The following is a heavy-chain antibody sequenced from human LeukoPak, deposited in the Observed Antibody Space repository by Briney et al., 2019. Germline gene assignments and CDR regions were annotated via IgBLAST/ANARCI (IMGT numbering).Heavy chain of an antibody. D-gene: IGHD3-3*02. CDR3: ARDFSR. Sequence: GGSLRLSCAASGFTFDDYGMSWVRQAPGKGLEWVSVIYSGGSTYYADSVKGRFTISRDNSKNTLYLQMNSLRAEDTAVYYCARDFSRWGQGTMVTVSS. CDR1: GFTFDDYG. J-gene: IGHJ3*01. CDR2: IYSGGST. V-gene: IGHV3-53*01.